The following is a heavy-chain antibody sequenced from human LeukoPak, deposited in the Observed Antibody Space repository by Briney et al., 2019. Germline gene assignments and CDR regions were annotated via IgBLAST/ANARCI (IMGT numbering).Heavy chain of an antibody. Sequence: ASVKVSCKASGYTFTSYAMHWVRQAPGQRVEWMGWINAGNGNTKYSQKFQGRVTITRDTSASTAYMELSSLRSEDTAVYYCARNYGDYIGIMAPFDYWGQGTLVTVSS. CDR3: ARNYGDYIGIMAPFDY. CDR1: GYTFTSYA. J-gene: IGHJ4*02. V-gene: IGHV1-3*01. D-gene: IGHD4-17*01. CDR2: INAGNGNT.